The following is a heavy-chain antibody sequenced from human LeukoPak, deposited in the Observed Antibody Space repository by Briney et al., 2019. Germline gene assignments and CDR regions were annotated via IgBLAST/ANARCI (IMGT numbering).Heavy chain of an antibody. CDR1: GYTFTSYG. Sequence: ASVKVSCKASGYTFTSYGISWVRQAPGQGLEWMGWISAYNGNTNYAQKLQGRVTMTTDTSTSTAYMELRSLRSDDTAVYYCAQSYYYDSSGYYGGLDCWGQGTLVTVSS. V-gene: IGHV1-18*01. CDR3: AQSYYYDSSGYYGGLDC. J-gene: IGHJ4*02. CDR2: ISAYNGNT. D-gene: IGHD3-22*01.